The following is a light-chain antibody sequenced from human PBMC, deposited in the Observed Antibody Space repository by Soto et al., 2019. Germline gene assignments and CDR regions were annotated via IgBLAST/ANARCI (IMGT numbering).Light chain of an antibody. CDR2: AAS. CDR3: QQYCSHST. J-gene: IGKJ1*01. Sequence: QMTQSPSSLSASVGEKIIITCRASRDVGSDVSWYQQKPGQAPKLLIYAASNLYTGVPSRFSGSGSATEFTLTISSLQSDDFATYYCQQYCSHSTFGQGTKVDIK. V-gene: IGKV1-6*01. CDR1: RDVGSD.